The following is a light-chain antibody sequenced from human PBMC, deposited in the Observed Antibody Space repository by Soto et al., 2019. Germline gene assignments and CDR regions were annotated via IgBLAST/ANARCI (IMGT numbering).Light chain of an antibody. Sequence: QSPLTQPRSVSGSPGQSVTISCTGTNSDVGGYNFVSWYQQYPGKVPKLMIYDVSKRSSGVPDRFSGSKSGNTASLTISGLQAEDEADYYCCSYADSFYVFGSGTKLTVL. V-gene: IGLV2-11*01. J-gene: IGLJ1*01. CDR3: CSYADSFYV. CDR2: DVS. CDR1: NSDVGGYNF.